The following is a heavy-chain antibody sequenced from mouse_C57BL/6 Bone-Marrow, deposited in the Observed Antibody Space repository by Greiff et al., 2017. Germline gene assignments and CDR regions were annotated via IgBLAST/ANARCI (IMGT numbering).Heavy chain of an antibody. V-gene: IGHV6-3*01. J-gene: IGHJ3*01. CDR1: GFTFSNYW. D-gene: IGHD3-2*02. Sequence: EVKVEESGGGLVQPGGSMKLSCVASGFTFSNYWMNWVRQSPEKGLEWVAQIRLKSDNYATHYAESVKGRFTISRDDSKSSVYLQMNNLRAEDTGIYYCTGVPTAQAFAYWGQGTLVTVSA. CDR2: IRLKSDNYAT. CDR3: TGVPTAQAFAY.